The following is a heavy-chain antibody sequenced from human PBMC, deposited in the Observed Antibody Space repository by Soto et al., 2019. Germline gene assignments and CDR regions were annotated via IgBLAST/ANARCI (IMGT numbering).Heavy chain of an antibody. D-gene: IGHD6-13*01. CDR1: GFTFSSYG. CDR2: ISYDGSNK. V-gene: IGHV3-30*03. J-gene: IGHJ6*02. CDR3: ARGIAAAGTRYYYCYYGMDV. Sequence: GGSLRLSCAASGFTFSSYGIHWVRQAPGKGLEWVAVISYDGSNKYYVDSVKGRFTIPRDNSKNTLYLQMNSLRAEDTAVYYCARGIAAAGTRYYYCYYGMDVWGQGTTVTVSS.